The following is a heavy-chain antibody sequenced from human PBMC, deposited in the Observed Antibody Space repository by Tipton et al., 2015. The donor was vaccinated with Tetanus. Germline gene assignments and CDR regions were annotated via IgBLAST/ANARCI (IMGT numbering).Heavy chain of an antibody. CDR3: ARGWGSSWYYFDY. V-gene: IGHV4-4*07. Sequence: GLVKPSETLSLSCSVSGDSISSFYWTWIRQPAGKGLEWIGRIYTSGGTNYNPSLKSRVIMSVDTSRRQFSLKLNSVTAADTAVYYCARGWGSSWYYFDYWGQGILVTVSS. CDR1: GDSISSFY. CDR2: IYTSGGT. D-gene: IGHD6-13*01. J-gene: IGHJ4*02.